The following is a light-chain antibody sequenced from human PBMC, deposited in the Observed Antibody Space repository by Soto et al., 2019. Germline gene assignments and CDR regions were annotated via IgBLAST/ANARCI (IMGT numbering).Light chain of an antibody. J-gene: IGKJ1*01. V-gene: IGKV3-15*01. CDR2: GAS. Sequence: EIVMTQSPATLSVSPGERATLSCRASQSVSSNLAWYQQKPGQAPRLLIYGASARATGIPARFGGSGSGTDFTLTISSLQSEDFVVYYCQQYNNWPPWTFGQGTKVDIK. CDR3: QQYNNWPPWT. CDR1: QSVSSN.